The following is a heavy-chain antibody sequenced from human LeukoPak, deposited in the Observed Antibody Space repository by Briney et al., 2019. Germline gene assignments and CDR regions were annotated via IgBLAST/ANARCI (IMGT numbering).Heavy chain of an antibody. CDR3: TTIKRGDIFGYFDF. CDR2: VFDSGRT. J-gene: IGHJ4*02. CDR1: GGSVTTHH. D-gene: IGHD5-18*01. Sequence: SETLSLTCTVSGGSVTTHHWNWIRQTPGKGLEWIGYVFDSGRTKVNPSLTSRVTLSTDTSKNQLSLRLSSVTAADTAVYYCTTIKRGDIFGYFDFWGQGILVTVSS. V-gene: IGHV4-59*02.